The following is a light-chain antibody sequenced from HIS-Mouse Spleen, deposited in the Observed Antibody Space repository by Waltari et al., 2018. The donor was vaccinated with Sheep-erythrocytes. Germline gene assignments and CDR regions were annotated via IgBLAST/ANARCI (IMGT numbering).Light chain of an antibody. CDR1: SSDVGGYNY. CDR3: SSYAGSNNWV. J-gene: IGLJ3*02. Sequence: QSALTQPPSASGSPGQSVTISCTGPSSDVGGYNYVSWYQQHPGKAPKLMIYEVSKRPSVVPVSFSGSKSGNTASLTVSGLQAEDEADYYCSSYAGSNNWVFGGGTKLTVL. CDR2: EVS. V-gene: IGLV2-8*01.